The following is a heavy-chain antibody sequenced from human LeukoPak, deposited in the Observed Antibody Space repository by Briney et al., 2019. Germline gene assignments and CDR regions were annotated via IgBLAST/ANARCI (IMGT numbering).Heavy chain of an antibody. J-gene: IGHJ4*02. CDR3: ARDVASSGSYSVDY. CDR2: INWNGGST. Sequence: GGSLRLSCAASGFTFDDYGMGWVRQAPGKGLEWVSSINWNGGSTGYADSMKGRFTISRDNAKNSLYLQMNSLRAEDTALYYCARDVASSGSYSVDYWGQGTLVTVSA. D-gene: IGHD1-26*01. CDR1: GFTFDDYG. V-gene: IGHV3-20*04.